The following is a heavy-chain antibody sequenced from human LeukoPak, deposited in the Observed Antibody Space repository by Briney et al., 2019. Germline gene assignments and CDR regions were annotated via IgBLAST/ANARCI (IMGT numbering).Heavy chain of an antibody. CDR3: ARDQEGFDY. J-gene: IGHJ4*02. CDR2: IYPRDGST. V-gene: IGHV1-46*01. CDR1: GYTFTSNY. Sequence: ASVKVSCKASGYTFTSNYIHWVRQAPGQGLEWMGMIYPRDGSTSYAQKFQGRVTVTRDTYTSTVHMELSGLRSEDTAVYYCARDQEGFDYWGQGTLVTVSS.